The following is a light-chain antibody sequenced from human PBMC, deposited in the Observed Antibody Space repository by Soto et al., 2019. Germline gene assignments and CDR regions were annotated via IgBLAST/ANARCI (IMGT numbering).Light chain of an antibody. CDR3: QQSFSIPVT. J-gene: IGKJ4*01. V-gene: IGKV1-39*01. CDR1: QSISSF. CDR2: AAS. Sequence: DIQMTQSPSSLSASVGDRVTITCRASQSISSFLNWYQQKPGKAPKVLISAASSLQSGVPSRFSGSGSGTDFILTISSLQPEDFATYYCQQSFSIPVTFGGGTKVEIK.